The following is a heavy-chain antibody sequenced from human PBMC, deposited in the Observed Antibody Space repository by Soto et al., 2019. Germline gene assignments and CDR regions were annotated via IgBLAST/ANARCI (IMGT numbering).Heavy chain of an antibody. V-gene: IGHV1-8*01. Sequence: AASVKVSCKASGYTFTSYDINWVRQATGQGLEWMGWMNPNSGNTGYAQKFQGRVTMTRNTSISTAYMELSSLRSEDTAVYYCARGRDIVVVPAAPCYYYYYMDVWGKGTTVTVSS. D-gene: IGHD2-2*01. CDR1: GYTFTSYD. J-gene: IGHJ6*03. CDR2: MNPNSGNT. CDR3: ARGRDIVVVPAAPCYYYYYMDV.